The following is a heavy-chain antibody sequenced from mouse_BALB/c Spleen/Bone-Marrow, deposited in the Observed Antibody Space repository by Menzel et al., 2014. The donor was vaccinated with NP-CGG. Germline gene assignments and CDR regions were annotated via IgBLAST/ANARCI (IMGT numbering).Heavy chain of an antibody. CDR1: GYAFSYSW. CDR2: IYPGDGDT. J-gene: IGHJ4*01. Sequence: QVQLQHPGPELVKPGASVKISCKASGYAFSYSWMNWVKQRPGQGLEWIGRIYPGDGDTYYNGKFKGRATLTADKSSSTAYMQLSSLTSVDSAVYFCARSDGYRAMDYWGQGSSVTVSS. CDR3: ARSDGYRAMDY. D-gene: IGHD2-3*01. V-gene: IGHV1-82*01.